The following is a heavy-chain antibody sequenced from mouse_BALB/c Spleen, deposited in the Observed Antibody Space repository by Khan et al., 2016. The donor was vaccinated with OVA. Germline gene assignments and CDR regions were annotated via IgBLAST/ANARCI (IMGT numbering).Heavy chain of an antibody. CDR3: ARRDFGNYWFAH. CDR2: IDPENGDT. D-gene: IGHD2-1*01. Sequence: VQLKESGAELVRPGALVKLSCKASGFNIKDYYMNWVKQRPEQGLEWIGWIDPENGDTIYDPKFQDKASITVDTSSNIAYLQLSSLTSEDTAVYDCARRDFGNYWFAHWGQGTLVTVSA. J-gene: IGHJ3*01. V-gene: IGHV14-1*02. CDR1: GFNIKDYY.